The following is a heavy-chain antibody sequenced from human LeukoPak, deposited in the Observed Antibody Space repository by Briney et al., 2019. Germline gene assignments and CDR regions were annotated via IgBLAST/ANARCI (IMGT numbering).Heavy chain of an antibody. CDR3: ARVRRGYYDSSGYEDAFDI. Sequence: SETLSLTCTVSGGSISSGSYYWSWIRQPAGKGLKWIGRIYTSGSTNYNPSLKSRVTISVDTSKNQFSLKLSSVTAADTAVYYCARVRRGYYDSSGYEDAFDIWGQGTMVTVSS. CDR2: IYTSGST. V-gene: IGHV4-61*02. D-gene: IGHD3-22*01. CDR1: GGSISSGSYY. J-gene: IGHJ3*02.